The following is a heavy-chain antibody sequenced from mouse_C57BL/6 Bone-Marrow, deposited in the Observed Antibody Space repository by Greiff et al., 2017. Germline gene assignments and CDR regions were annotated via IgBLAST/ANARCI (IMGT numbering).Heavy chain of an antibody. Sequence: DVMLVESGGGLVQPGGSLKLSCAASGFTFSDYYMYWVRQTPEKRLEWVAYISNGGGSTYYPDTVKGRFTISRDNANNTLYLQMSRLKSEDTAMYYCASHYYSNYDGYVDVWGTGTTVTVSS. J-gene: IGHJ1*03. CDR2: ISNGGGST. D-gene: IGHD2-5*01. V-gene: IGHV5-12*01. CDR1: GFTFSDYY. CDR3: ASHYYSNYDGYVDV.